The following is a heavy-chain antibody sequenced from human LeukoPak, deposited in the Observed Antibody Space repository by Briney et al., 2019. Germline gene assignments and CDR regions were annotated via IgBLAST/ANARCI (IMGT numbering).Heavy chain of an antibody. Sequence: SETLSLTCTVQGGSLSGAYWAWIRQPPGKGLEWIGEINHTGSTNYNPSFKSRVTMSADTPKNQFSLNLTSVTAADTALYYCARGPVRLARPYDFWGQGTLVTVSS. CDR3: ARGPVRLARPYDF. D-gene: IGHD3-9*01. V-gene: IGHV4-34*01. CDR2: INHTGST. J-gene: IGHJ4*02. CDR1: GGSLSGAY.